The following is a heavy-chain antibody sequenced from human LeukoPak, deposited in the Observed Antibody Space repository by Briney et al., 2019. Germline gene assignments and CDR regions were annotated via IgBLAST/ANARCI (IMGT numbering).Heavy chain of an antibody. V-gene: IGHV3-7*01. CDR3: ARDRGLWTPGSDY. CDR2: IKQDGSEK. CDR1: GFTFSSYW. D-gene: IGHD5-18*01. J-gene: IGHJ4*02. Sequence: PGGSLRLSCAASGFTFSSYWMSWVRQAPGKGLEWVANIKQDGSEKYYVDSVKGRFTISRDNAKNSLYLQMNSLRAEDTAVYYCARDRGLWTPGSDYWGQGTLVTVSS.